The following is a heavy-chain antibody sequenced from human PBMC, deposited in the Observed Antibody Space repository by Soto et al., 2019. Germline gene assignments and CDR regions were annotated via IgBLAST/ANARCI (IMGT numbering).Heavy chain of an antibody. CDR1: SGYISSYY. Sequence: AVTLSLTCIISSGYISSYYWSWIRQPPGKGLERIGYIYYSGSTNYNPSLKSRVTISVDTSKNQFSLKLSSVTAADMAVYYYARDRVLDYLGQGRLATVS. CDR2: IYYSGST. CDR3: ARDRVLDY. J-gene: IGHJ4*02. V-gene: IGHV4-59*01. D-gene: IGHD3-10*01.